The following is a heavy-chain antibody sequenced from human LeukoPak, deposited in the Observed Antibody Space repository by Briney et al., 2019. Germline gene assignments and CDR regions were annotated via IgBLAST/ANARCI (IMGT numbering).Heavy chain of an antibody. CDR2: IWYDGSNK. J-gene: IGHJ4*02. CDR3: AKSLYSSGWTWKDY. Sequence: GRSLRLSCAASGFTFSSYGMHWVRQAPGKGLEWVAVIWYDGSNKYYADSVKGRFTISRDNSKNTLYLQMNSLRVEDTAVYYCAKSLYSSGWTWKDYWGQGTLVTVSS. D-gene: IGHD6-19*01. CDR1: GFTFSSYG. V-gene: IGHV3-33*06.